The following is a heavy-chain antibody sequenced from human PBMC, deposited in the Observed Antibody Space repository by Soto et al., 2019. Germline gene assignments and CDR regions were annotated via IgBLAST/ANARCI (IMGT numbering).Heavy chain of an antibody. Sequence: SVKVSCKASGGTFSSYAISWVRQAPGQGLEWMGGIIPIFGTANYAQKFQGRVTITADKSTSTAYMELSSLRSEDTAVYYCARVGSIAAADDYYYYGMDVWGQGTTVTVS. D-gene: IGHD6-13*01. CDR3: ARVGSIAAADDYYYYGMDV. V-gene: IGHV1-69*06. CDR1: GGTFSSYA. CDR2: IIPIFGTA. J-gene: IGHJ6*02.